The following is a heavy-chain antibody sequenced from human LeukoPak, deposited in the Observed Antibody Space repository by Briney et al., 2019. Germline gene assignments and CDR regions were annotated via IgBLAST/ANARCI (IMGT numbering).Heavy chain of an antibody. CDR1: GFTFSTYS. V-gene: IGHV3-23*01. CDR2: ISGSGGDT. J-gene: IGHJ4*02. CDR3: AKPDDSSGYYYVFDY. Sequence: GGSLRLSCTASGFTFSTYSMTWARQAPGKGPEWVSAISGSGGDTYYADSVKGRFTISRDNSKNTLYLQMNSLRAEDTAVYYCAKPDDSSGYYYVFDYWGQGTLVTVSS. D-gene: IGHD3-22*01.